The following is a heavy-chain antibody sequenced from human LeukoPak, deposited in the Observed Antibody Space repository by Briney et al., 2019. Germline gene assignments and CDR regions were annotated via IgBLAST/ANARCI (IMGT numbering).Heavy chain of an antibody. D-gene: IGHD5-12*01. Sequence: ASVKVSCKASGYTFTSYYMHWVRQAPGQGLEWMGIVNPSGGSTSYAQKFQGRVTMTRDTSTSTVYMELSSLRSEDTAVYYYARGTRHLLRSAQAFDIWGQGTMVTVSS. J-gene: IGHJ3*02. CDR2: VNPSGGST. CDR1: GYTFTSYY. V-gene: IGHV1-46*01. CDR3: ARGTRHLLRSAQAFDI.